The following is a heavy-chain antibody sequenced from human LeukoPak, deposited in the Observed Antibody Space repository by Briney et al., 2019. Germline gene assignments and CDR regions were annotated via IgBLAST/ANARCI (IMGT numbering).Heavy chain of an antibody. J-gene: IGHJ4*02. D-gene: IGHD4-17*01. V-gene: IGHV1-2*02. Sequence: ASVKVSCKASGYTFTGYYMHWVRQAPGQGLEWMGWINPNSGGSNYAQKFQGRVTMTRDTSISTAYMELSRLRSDDTAVYYCARDRRGAYGDYATSFWGQGTLATVSS. CDR1: GYTFTGYY. CDR2: INPNSGGS. CDR3: ARDRRGAYGDYATSF.